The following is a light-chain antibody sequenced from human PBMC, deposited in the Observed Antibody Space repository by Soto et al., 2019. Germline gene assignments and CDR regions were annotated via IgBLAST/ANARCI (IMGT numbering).Light chain of an antibody. Sequence: QSALTQPASVSGSPGQSITISCTGTSSDVGSYNLVSWYQQHPGKAPKLRIYEGSKRPSGVSNRFSGSKSGNTASLTISGLQAWDEADYYCCSYAGSSTFDVVFGGGTKVTVL. V-gene: IGLV2-23*03. J-gene: IGLJ2*01. CDR3: CSYAGSSTFDVV. CDR1: SSDVGSYNL. CDR2: EGS.